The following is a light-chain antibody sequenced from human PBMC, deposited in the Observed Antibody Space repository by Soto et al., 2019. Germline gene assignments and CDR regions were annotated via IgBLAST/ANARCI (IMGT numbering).Light chain of an antibody. J-gene: IGKJ2*01. Sequence: FVLTQSPGTLSLSPGERATLSCRASQSVRGNYVAWYQQKRGQAPRVLIFEASKRATGTPDRFSGSGSGTDFTLSISRLEPEDFEVYYCQQYANSPFTFGQGTKVDI. CDR2: EAS. CDR3: QQYANSPFT. V-gene: IGKV3-20*01. CDR1: QSVRGNY.